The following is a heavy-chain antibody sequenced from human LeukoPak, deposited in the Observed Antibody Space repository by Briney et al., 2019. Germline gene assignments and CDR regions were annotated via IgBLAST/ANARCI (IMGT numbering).Heavy chain of an antibody. D-gene: IGHD3-22*01. Sequence: SETLSLTCTVSGGSISSYYWSWIRQPAGKGLEWIGRIYASGSTNYNPSLKSRVTMSVDTSKNQFSLKLSSVTAADTAVYYCARDRYYYDSSGYYIFDYWGQGTLVTVSS. CDR1: GGSISSYY. V-gene: IGHV4-4*07. CDR3: ARDRYYYDSSGYYIFDY. J-gene: IGHJ4*02. CDR2: IYASGST.